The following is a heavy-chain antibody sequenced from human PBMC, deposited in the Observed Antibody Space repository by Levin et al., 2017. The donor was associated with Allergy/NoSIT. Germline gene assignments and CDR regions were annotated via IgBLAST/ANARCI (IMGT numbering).Heavy chain of an antibody. Sequence: QTLSLTCTFSGFSLSTSGMRVSWIRQPPGKALEWLARIDWDDDKFYSTSLKTRLTISKDTTKNQVVLTMTNMDPVDTATYYCARDRGVFDYWGQGTLVTVSS. D-gene: IGHD1-26*01. J-gene: IGHJ4*02. CDR2: IDWDDDK. CDR3: ARDRGVFDY. V-gene: IGHV2-70*04. CDR1: GFSLSTSGMR.